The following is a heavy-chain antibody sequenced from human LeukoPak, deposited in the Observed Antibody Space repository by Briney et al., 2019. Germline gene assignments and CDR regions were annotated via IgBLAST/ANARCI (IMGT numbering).Heavy chain of an antibody. Sequence: GGSLRLSCVASGFTVSDHYLDWVRHAPGKGLEWVGLIRKKSDRYTTEYAASVKGRFTISRDDSTNSVYLQMSSLKSEDTAVYYCADIGGGGSNTRWGEGTVVTVSS. D-gene: IGHD2-15*01. CDR2: IRKKSDRYTT. CDR3: ADIGGGGSNTR. J-gene: IGHJ1*01. CDR1: GFTVSDHY. V-gene: IGHV3-72*01.